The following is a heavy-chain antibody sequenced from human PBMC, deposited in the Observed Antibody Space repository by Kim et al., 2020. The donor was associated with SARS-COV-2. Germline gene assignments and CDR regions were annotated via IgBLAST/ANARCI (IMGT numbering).Heavy chain of an antibody. CDR2: IYPGDSDT. V-gene: IGHV5-51*01. Sequence: GESLKISCKGSGYSFTSYWIGWVRQMPGKGLEWMGIIYPGDSDTRYSPSFQGQVTISADKSISTAYLQWSSLKASDTAMYYCARQETVVTRAFNWFDPWGQGTLVTVSS. CDR1: GYSFTSYW. J-gene: IGHJ5*02. CDR3: ARQETVVTRAFNWFDP. D-gene: IGHD2-21*02.